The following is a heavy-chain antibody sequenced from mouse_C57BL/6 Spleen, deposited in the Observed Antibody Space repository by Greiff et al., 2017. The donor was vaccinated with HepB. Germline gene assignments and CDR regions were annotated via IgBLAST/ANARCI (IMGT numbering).Heavy chain of an antibody. CDR2: ISDGGSYT. CDR3: ARGEELRLPWFAY. Sequence: EVQGVESGGGLVKPGGSLKLSCAASGFTFSSYAMSWVRQTPEKRLEWVATISDGGSYTYYPDNVKGRVTISRDNAKNNLYLQMSHLKSEDTAMDYCARGEELRLPWFAYWGQGTLVTVAA. CDR1: GFTFSSYA. D-gene: IGHD1-2*01. V-gene: IGHV5-4*01. J-gene: IGHJ3*01.